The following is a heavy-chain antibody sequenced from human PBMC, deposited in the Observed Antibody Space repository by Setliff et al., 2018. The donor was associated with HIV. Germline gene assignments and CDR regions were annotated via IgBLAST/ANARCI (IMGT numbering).Heavy chain of an antibody. CDR2: ISYDGSTK. V-gene: IGHV3-30*04. CDR3: AREALVSSYYFDY. D-gene: IGHD6-6*01. J-gene: IGHJ4*02. CDR1: GFSFSSYF. Sequence: PGGSLRLSCVASGFSFSSYFMHWVRQAPGKGLEWVAVISYDGSTKYCTDGRFTISRDSSKSTLYLQMNSLRVEDTAVYYCAREALVSSYYFDYWGQGTLVTVSS.